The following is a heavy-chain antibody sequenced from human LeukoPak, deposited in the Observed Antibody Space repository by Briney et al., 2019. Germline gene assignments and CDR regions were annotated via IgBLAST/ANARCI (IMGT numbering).Heavy chain of an antibody. D-gene: IGHD4-11*01. J-gene: IGHJ6*03. V-gene: IGHV4-38-2*02. CDR2: IYHSGST. CDR3: ARVLSVTTSYYYYYRDV. CDR1: GYSISSGYH. Sequence: PAETLSLTCTVSGYSISSGYHRGWIRQPPGKGLEWIGSIYHSGSTYYNPSLTSPGTISVDTSKNQFSLKLSSVTAADTAGYYCARVLSVTTSYYYYYRDVWGKGTTVTVSS.